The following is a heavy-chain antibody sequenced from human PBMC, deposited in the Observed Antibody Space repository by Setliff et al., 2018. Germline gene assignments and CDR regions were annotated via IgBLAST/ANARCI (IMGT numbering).Heavy chain of an antibody. V-gene: IGHV4-38-2*02. CDR1: DCSLTKCYY. CDR2: VYHDGRT. CDR3: ATVGSPVAGDDAFDV. Sequence: SETLSLTCSFSDCSLTKCYYWGWIRQAPGKGLEWIGSVYHDGRTNYSPSLKSRLIISVDTSNNQFSLKLDSVTAADTAMYFCATVGSPVAGDDAFDVWGQGTMVTVSS. D-gene: IGHD6-19*01. J-gene: IGHJ3*01.